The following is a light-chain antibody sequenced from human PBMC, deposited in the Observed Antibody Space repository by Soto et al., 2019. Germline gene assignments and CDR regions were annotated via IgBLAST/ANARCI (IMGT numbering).Light chain of an antibody. V-gene: IGLV2-14*03. CDR1: GSDIGSYNY. CDR3: NSYTSASTYV. Sequence: QSALTQPASVSGSPGQSITISCTGTGSDIGSYNYVSWYQHHPGKVPKFIIYDVTNRPSGVSDRFSGSKSGSTASLTISGLQAEDEADYYCNSYTSASTYVFXTGTKVTVL. J-gene: IGLJ1*01. CDR2: DVT.